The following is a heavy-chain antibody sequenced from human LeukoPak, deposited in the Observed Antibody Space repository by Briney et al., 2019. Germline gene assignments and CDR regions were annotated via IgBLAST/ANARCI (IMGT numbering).Heavy chain of an antibody. CDR2: IYYSGST. J-gene: IGHJ4*02. D-gene: IGHD2-15*01. CDR3: ARAAPAATLDY. CDR1: GGSISSGGYY. Sequence: PSETLSLTCTVSGGSISSGGYYWSWIRQHPGKGLEWIGYIYYSGSTYYNPSLKSRVTISVDPSKNQFSLKLSSVTAADTAVYYCARAAPAATLDYWGQGTLVTVSS. V-gene: IGHV4-31*03.